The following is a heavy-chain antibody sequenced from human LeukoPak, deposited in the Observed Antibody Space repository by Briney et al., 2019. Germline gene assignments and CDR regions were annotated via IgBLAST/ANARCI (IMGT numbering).Heavy chain of an antibody. CDR1: GGSFNGDY. J-gene: IGHJ3*02. CDR3: ARGLRYFDWFPHDAFDI. CDR2: INHSGST. Sequence: AQTLSLTCAVYGGSFNGDYWSWIRQPPGKGLEWIGEINHSGSTNYNPSLKSRVTISVDTSKNQFSLMLSSVTAADTAVYYCARGLRYFDWFPHDAFDIWGQGTMVTVSS. V-gene: IGHV4-34*01. D-gene: IGHD3-9*01.